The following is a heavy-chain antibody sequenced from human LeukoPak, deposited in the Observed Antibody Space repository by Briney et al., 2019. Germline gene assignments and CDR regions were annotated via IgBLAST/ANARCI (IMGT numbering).Heavy chain of an antibody. CDR1: GFTFSTFA. V-gene: IGHV3-23*01. CDR3: ATYRQVLLPFES. CDR2: IFPSGGEI. D-gene: IGHD2-8*02. Sequence: PGGSLRLSCAASGFTFSTFAMIWVRQPPGKVLEWVSGIFPSGGEIHYADSVRGRFTISRDNSKSTLSLQMNSLRAEDTAIYYCATYRQVLLPFESWGQGTLVTVSS. J-gene: IGHJ4*02.